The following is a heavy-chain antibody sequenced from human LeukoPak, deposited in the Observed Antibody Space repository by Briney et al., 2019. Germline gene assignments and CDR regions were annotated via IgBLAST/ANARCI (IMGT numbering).Heavy chain of an antibody. CDR2: ISAYNGNT. CDR1: GYTFTSYG. Sequence: ASVKVSCKASGYTFTSYGISWVRQAPGQGLEWMGWISAYNGNTNYAQKLQGRVTMTTDTSTSTAYMELRSLRSDDTAVYYCASFAEYYYDSSGYYSEYFQHWGQGTLVTVSS. J-gene: IGHJ1*01. V-gene: IGHV1-18*01. D-gene: IGHD3-22*01. CDR3: ASFAEYYYDSSGYYSEYFQH.